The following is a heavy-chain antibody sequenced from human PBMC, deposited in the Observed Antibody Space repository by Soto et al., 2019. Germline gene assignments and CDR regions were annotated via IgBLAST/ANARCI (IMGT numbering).Heavy chain of an antibody. V-gene: IGHV4-30-2*01. Sequence: QLQLQESGSGLVSPSQTLSLTCAVSGGSISSGGYSWNWIRQPPGKGLEWIGYIYHSGSTLYHPSLKSRGTITVDKSKSQFSLKLSSVTAADTAVYYCARDPLEANWFDPWCKGTLVTVSS. CDR2: IYHSGST. CDR3: ARDPLEANWFDP. J-gene: IGHJ5*02. CDR1: GGSISSGGYS.